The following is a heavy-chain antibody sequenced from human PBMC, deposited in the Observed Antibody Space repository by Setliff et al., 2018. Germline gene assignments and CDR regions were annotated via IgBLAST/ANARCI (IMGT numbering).Heavy chain of an antibody. J-gene: IGHJ4*02. CDR3: VGAWTYSY. D-gene: IGHD3-10*01. CDR2: IKPDGSEK. Sequence: GGSLRLSCAASGFTFSNCWVSGVRQAPGKGLEWVASIKPDGSEKYYVDSVKGRFTISRDNAKNSLSLQMNSLRTEDTAVYYCVGAWTYSYWGQGTLVTVSS. CDR1: GFTFSNCW. V-gene: IGHV3-7*01.